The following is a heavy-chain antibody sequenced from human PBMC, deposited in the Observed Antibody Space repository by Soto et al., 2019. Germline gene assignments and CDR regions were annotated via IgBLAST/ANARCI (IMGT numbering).Heavy chain of an antibody. V-gene: IGHV3-72*01. CDR1: GFTFSDHY. Sequence: EVQLVESGGGLVQPGGSLRLSCAASGFTFSDHYMDWVRQAPGRGLEWIVRTRNKANSYTTEYAASVRGRFIISRDASENSLYLQINSLRTEDTALYYCTRGGGDARYFDYWGQGTLVTVSS. CDR2: TRNKANSYTT. D-gene: IGHD2-21*02. CDR3: TRGGGDARYFDY. J-gene: IGHJ4*02.